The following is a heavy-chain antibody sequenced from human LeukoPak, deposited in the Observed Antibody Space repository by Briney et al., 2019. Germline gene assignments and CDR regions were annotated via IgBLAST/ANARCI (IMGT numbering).Heavy chain of an antibody. V-gene: IGHV3-21*01. CDR1: GFTFSSYS. D-gene: IGHD1-1*01. CDR2: ISSSSSYI. J-gene: IGHJ4*02. Sequence: PGGSLRLSCAASGFTFSSYSMNWVRQAPGKGLEWVSSISSSSSYIYYADSVKGRFTISRDNAKNSLYLQMNSLRAEDTAVYYCAREGYNWNDVDFDYWGQGTLVTVSS. CDR3: AREGYNWNDVDFDY.